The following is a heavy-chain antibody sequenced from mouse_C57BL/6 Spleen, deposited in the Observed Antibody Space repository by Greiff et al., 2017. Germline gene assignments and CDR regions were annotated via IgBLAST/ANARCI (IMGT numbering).Heavy chain of an antibody. Sequence: EVQVVESGGGLVKPGGSLKLSCAASGFTFSDYGMHWVRQAPEKGLEWVAYISSGSSTIYYADTVKGRFTISRDNAKNTLFLQMTSLRSEDTAMYYCARGEIYDGYHYWGQGTTLTVSS. CDR3: ARGEIYDGYHY. D-gene: IGHD2-3*01. CDR1: GFTFSDYG. V-gene: IGHV5-17*01. J-gene: IGHJ2*01. CDR2: ISSGSSTI.